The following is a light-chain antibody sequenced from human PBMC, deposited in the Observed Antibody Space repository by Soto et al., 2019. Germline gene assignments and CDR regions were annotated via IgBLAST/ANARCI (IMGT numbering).Light chain of an antibody. CDR3: SSFTTYNTRV. J-gene: IGLJ1*01. V-gene: IGLV2-14*01. CDR2: EVN. CDR1: NSDVGAYNF. Sequence: SALTQPASLSGSPGQSIALSCPGTNSDVGAYNFVSWYQQYPGKAPKLIIHEVNNRPSGVSDRFSGSKSGNTASLTISGLQADDEADYYCSSFTTYNTRVFGTGTKVTVL.